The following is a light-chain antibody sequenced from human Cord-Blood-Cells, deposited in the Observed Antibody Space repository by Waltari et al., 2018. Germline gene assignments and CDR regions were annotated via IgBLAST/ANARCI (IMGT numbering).Light chain of an antibody. CDR2: AAS. Sequence: DIQMTQSPSSLSASVGDRVTITCRASQSISSYLNWYQQKPGKAPKLLIYAASSLQSWVPSRFSGSGSATDFTLTSSSLQPEDFATYYCQQSYSTPYTFGQGTKLEIK. J-gene: IGKJ2*01. CDR3: QQSYSTPYT. CDR1: QSISSY. V-gene: IGKV1-39*01.